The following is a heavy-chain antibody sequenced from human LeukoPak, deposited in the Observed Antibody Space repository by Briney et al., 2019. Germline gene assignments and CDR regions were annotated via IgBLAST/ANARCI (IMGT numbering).Heavy chain of an antibody. J-gene: IGHJ4*02. CDR1: GFTVSSSY. CDR2: IYSDHST. V-gene: IGHV3-66*01. D-gene: IGHD3-10*01. CDR3: AKDLVTGSLDY. Sequence: GGSLRLSCAASGFTVSSSYMSWVRQAPGKGLEWVSLIYSDHSTYYADSVKGRFITSRDNSKNTLYLQMNSLRAEDTAVYYCAKDLVTGSLDYWGLGTLVTVSS.